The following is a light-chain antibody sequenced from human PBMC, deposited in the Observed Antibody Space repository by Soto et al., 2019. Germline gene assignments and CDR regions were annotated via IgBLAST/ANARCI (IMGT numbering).Light chain of an antibody. J-gene: IGLJ2*01. CDR3: CSYAGISTSV. CDR1: SSDVGSYNL. V-gene: IGLV2-23*01. CDR2: EGS. Sequence: QSALTQPASVSGSPGQSITISCTGTSSDVGSYNLVSWYQQHPGKAPKLMIYEGSKRPSGVSNRFSGSKSGNTASLTISRLQAEDEADYYCCSYAGISTSVFGGGTKLTVL.